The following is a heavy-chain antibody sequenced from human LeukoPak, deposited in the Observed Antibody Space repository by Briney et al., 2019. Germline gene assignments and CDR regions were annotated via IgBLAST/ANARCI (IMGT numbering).Heavy chain of an antibody. D-gene: IGHD2-21*02. CDR2: ISSSGSTI. CDR1: GFTFSSYE. J-gene: IGHJ3*02. Sequence: GGSLRLSCAASGFTFSSYEMNWVRQAPGEGLEGVSYISSSGSTIYYADSVKGRFTISRDNAKNSLYLQMNGLRAEDTAVYYCARGGAYCGGDCYNAFDIWGQGTMVTVSS. CDR3: ARGGAYCGGDCYNAFDI. V-gene: IGHV3-48*03.